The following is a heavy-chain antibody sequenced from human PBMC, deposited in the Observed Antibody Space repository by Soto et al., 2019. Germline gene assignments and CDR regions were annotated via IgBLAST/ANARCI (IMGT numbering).Heavy chain of an antibody. J-gene: IGHJ4*02. Sequence: SETLSLTCTVSGGSISSGAYYWSWIRQHPGKGLEWIGYIYYSGHTYYNPSLKSRVTISVDTSKNQFSLKLSSVTAADTAVYYCAGLLLSGWPQYFFDYWGQGTLVTVSS. CDR1: GGSISSGAYY. CDR2: IYYSGHT. D-gene: IGHD6-19*01. V-gene: IGHV4-31*03. CDR3: AGLLLSGWPQYFFDY.